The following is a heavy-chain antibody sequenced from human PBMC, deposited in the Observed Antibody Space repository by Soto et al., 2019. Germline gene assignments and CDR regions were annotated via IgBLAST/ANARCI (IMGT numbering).Heavy chain of an antibody. Sequence: GGSLRLSCAASGFTFSGYDMHWVRQATGKVLEWVSAIGTAGDTYYPGSVKGRFTISRENAKNSLYLQMNSLRAEDTAVYYCAGARAATGTTLAEYFQHWGQGTLVTVSS. CDR1: GFTFSGYD. V-gene: IGHV3-13*01. CDR2: IGTAGDT. J-gene: IGHJ1*01. D-gene: IGHD6-13*01. CDR3: AGARAATGTTLAEYFQH.